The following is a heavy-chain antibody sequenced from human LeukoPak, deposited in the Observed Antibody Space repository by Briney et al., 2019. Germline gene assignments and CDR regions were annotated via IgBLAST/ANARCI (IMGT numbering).Heavy chain of an antibody. CDR2: ISGSGGST. V-gene: IGHV3-23*01. CDR1: GFTFSSYA. D-gene: IGHD5-18*01. J-gene: IGHJ4*02. CDR3: ARDPRGYSYGWPDY. Sequence: GGSLRLSCAASGFTFSSYAMSWVRQAPGKGLEWVSAISGSGGSTYYADSVKGRFTISRDNSKNTLYLQMNSLRAEDTAVYYCARDPRGYSYGWPDYWGQGTLVTVSS.